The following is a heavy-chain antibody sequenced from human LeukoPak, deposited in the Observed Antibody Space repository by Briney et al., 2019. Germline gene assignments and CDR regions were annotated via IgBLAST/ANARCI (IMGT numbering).Heavy chain of an antibody. CDR3: ARSAVAGTLRKFDY. J-gene: IGHJ4*02. CDR2: ISAYNGNT. D-gene: IGHD6-19*01. V-gene: IGHV1-18*04. CDR1: GYTFTSYY. Sequence: ASVKVSCKASGYTFTSYYMHWVRQAPGQGLEWMGWISAYNGNTNYAQKLQGRVTMTTDTSTSTAYMELRSLRSDDTAVYYCARSAVAGTLRKFDYWGQGTLVTVSS.